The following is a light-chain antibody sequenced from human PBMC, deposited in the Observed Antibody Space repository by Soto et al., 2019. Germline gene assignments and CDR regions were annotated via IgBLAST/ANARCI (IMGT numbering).Light chain of an antibody. J-gene: IGKJ3*01. CDR2: TAS. V-gene: IGKV1-39*01. CDR3: QQSYSTPST. CDR1: QNIKTY. Sequence: DIQMTQSPSSLSASVGDRVTITCRASQNIKTYLNWYQQKPGKVPNLLIYTASSLQSGVPSRFSGSGSGTDFTLTISSLQPEDFATYYCQQSYSTPSTFGPGTTVDIK.